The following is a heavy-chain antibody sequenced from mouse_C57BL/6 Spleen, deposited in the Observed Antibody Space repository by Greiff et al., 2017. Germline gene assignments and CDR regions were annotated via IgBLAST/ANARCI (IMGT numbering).Heavy chain of an antibody. D-gene: IGHD2-1*01. CDR1: GYSFTGYY. J-gene: IGHJ2*01. CDR3: ARAGIYYGNFYYFDY. CDR2: INPSTGGT. Sequence: VQLQQSGPELVKPGASVKISCKASGYSFTGYYMNWVKQSPEKSLEWIGEINPSTGGTTYNQKFKAKATLTVDKSSSTAYMQLKSLTSEDSAVYYCARAGIYYGNFYYFDYWGQGTTLTVSS. V-gene: IGHV1-42*01.